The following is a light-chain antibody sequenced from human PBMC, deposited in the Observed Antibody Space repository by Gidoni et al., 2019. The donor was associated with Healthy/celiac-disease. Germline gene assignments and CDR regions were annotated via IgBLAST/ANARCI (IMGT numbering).Light chain of an antibody. V-gene: IGLV2-11*01. CDR3: CSYAGSYTYV. J-gene: IGLJ1*01. CDR2: DVT. Sequence: QSALTKPRSVSGSPGQPVTISCTGTSSDVGGYNYVSGYQHHPGKAPKLMIYDVTKRPSGVPDRFSGSKSGNTASLTISGLQAEDEADYYCCSYAGSYTYVFGTGTKVTVL. CDR1: SSDVGGYNY.